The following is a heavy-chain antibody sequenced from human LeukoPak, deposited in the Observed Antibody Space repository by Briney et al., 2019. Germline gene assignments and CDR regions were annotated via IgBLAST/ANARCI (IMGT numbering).Heavy chain of an antibody. CDR2: ISGSSSYI. Sequence: GGSLRLSCAASGFTFSSYSMNWVRQAPGKGLEWVSSISGSSSYIYYADSVKGRFTISRDNAKNSLYLQMNSLRAEDTAVYYCARDGAWAIFGVVSRNDAFDIWGQGTMVTVSS. CDR1: GFTFSSYS. CDR3: ARDGAWAIFGVVSRNDAFDI. V-gene: IGHV3-21*01. J-gene: IGHJ3*02. D-gene: IGHD3-3*01.